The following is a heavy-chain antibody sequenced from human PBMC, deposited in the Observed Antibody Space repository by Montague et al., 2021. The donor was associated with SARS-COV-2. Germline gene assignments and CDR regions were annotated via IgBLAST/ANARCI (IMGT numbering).Heavy chain of an antibody. Sequence: LRLSCAASGFTFSSYAMNWVRQAPGKGLEWIGFISHTESTNYNPSLESRVSISIDTSKSQFSLRVRSVTAADTAVYYCARSVQFAYGLDVWGQGTTVTISS. CDR2: ISHTEST. J-gene: IGHJ6*02. CDR3: ARSVQFAYGLDV. V-gene: IGHV4-59*08. D-gene: IGHD3-16*01. CDR1: GFTFSSYA.